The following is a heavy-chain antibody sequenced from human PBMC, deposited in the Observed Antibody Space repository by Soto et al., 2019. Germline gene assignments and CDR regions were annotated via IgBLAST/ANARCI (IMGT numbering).Heavy chain of an antibody. J-gene: IGHJ6*02. Sequence: PGGSLRLSCAVSGFTFTSYAMTWGRQAPGKGLEWVSAISGSGGSEFYADSVKGRFTISRDNSKNTLYLQMKSLRAEDTALYYCAKGDTTMITDYYAMDVWGQGTTVTVSS. CDR2: ISGSGGSE. CDR1: GFTFTSYA. D-gene: IGHD5-18*01. V-gene: IGHV3-23*01. CDR3: AKGDTTMITDYYAMDV.